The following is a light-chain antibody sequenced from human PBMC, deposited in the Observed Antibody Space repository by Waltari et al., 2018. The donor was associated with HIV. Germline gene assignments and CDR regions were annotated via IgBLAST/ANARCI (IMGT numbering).Light chain of an antibody. V-gene: IGLV1-44*01. CDR3: AAWDDSLNGLV. J-gene: IGLJ2*01. CDR1: SSNIGSNP. CDR2: NNN. Sequence: QSVLTQPPSASGTPGQRVTISCSGGSSNIGSNPVTWYQRLPATAPKLLIYNNNQRPSGVPDRFSGSKSGTSASLAISGLQSEDEADYYCAAWDDSLNGLVFGGGTKLTVL.